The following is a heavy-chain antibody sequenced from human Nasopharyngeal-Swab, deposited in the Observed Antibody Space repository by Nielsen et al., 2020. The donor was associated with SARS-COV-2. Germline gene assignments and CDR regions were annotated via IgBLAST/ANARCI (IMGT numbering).Heavy chain of an antibody. D-gene: IGHD2-21*02. Sequence: GESLKISCAASGVTFNTLWLSWVRQPPGKGLEWVANIKQGGSEQFYVDSVKGRFTISRDDAKNSVYLQMNSLRAEDTAVYYCARESVVTGMDDATDIWGQGTMVTVSS. CDR3: ARESVVTGMDDATDI. J-gene: IGHJ3*02. CDR2: IKQGGSEQ. CDR1: GVTFNTLW. V-gene: IGHV3-7*04.